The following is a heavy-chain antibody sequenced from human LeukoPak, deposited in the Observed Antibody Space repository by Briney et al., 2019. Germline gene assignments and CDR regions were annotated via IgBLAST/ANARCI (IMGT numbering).Heavy chain of an antibody. V-gene: IGHV3-7*01. CDR2: IKQDGSEK. D-gene: IGHD3-3*01. CDR1: GFTFSSYW. CDR3: ARGTAHYDFWSTFDY. J-gene: IGHJ4*02. Sequence: GGSLRLSCAASGFTFSSYWMSWVRQAPGKGLEWVANIKQDGSEKYYVDSVKGRFTISRDNAKNSLYLQMNSLRAEDTAVYYCARGTAHYDFWSTFDYWGQGTLVTVSS.